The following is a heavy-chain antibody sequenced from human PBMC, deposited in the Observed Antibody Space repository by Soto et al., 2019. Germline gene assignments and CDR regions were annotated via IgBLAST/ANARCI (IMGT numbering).Heavy chain of an antibody. CDR2: INHSGST. CDR1: GGSFSGYY. D-gene: IGHD2-15*01. J-gene: IGHJ4*02. Sequence: QVQLQQWGAGLLKPSETLSLTCAVYGGSFSGYYWSWIRQPPGKGLEWIGEINHSGSTNYNPSLKSRVPISVDTSKNQFSLKLSSVTAADTAVYYCARRYRDIVVVVAATGYYFDYWGQGTLVTVSS. CDR3: ARRYRDIVVVVAATGYYFDY. V-gene: IGHV4-34*01.